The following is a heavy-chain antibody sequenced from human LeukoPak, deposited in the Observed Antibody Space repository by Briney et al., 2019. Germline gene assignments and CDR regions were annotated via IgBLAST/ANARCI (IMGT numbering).Heavy chain of an antibody. CDR2: IYYSGST. CDR1: GGSFSGYY. V-gene: IGHV4-59*08. J-gene: IGHJ3*02. CDR3: ARHKAYCGGDCAPGAFDI. D-gene: IGHD2-21*02. Sequence: PSETLSLTCAVYGGSFSGYYWSWIRQPPGKGLEWIGYIYYSGSTNYNPSLKSRVTVSVDTSKNQFSLKLSSVTAADTAVYYCARHKAYCGGDCAPGAFDIWGQGTMVTVSS.